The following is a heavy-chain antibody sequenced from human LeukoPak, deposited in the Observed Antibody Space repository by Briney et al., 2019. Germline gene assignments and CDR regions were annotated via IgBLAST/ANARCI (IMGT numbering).Heavy chain of an antibody. V-gene: IGHV5-51*01. CDR3: AIRYSGSYNDY. D-gene: IGHD1-26*01. CDR1: GYTFTDYW. J-gene: IGHJ4*02. CDR2: IYPGDSDT. Sequence: GGSLQISCKGSGYTFTDYWIGWVRQVPGKGLEWMGIIYPGDSDTKYSPSFQGQVTISADKSISTAYLQWSSLKASDTAMYYCAIRYSGSYNDYWGQGTLVTVSS.